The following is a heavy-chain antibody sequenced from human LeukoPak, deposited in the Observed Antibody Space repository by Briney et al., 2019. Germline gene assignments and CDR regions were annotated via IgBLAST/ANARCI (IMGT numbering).Heavy chain of an antibody. CDR3: ARVVYSGYDFRGAMDV. Sequence: PSETLSLTCTISGGSISSYYWSWIRQPPGKGLEWIGYIYYTGSTNYNPSLKSRVTISVDTSKNQFSLKLSSVTAADTAVYYCARVVYSGYDFRGAMDVWGKGTTVTVSS. J-gene: IGHJ6*03. CDR2: IYYTGST. V-gene: IGHV4-59*01. CDR1: GGSISSYY. D-gene: IGHD5-12*01.